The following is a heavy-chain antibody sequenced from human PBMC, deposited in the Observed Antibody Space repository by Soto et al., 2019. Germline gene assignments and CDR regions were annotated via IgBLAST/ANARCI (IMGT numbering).Heavy chain of an antibody. CDR3: VRNLASGGTYYFDY. CDR1: GFTFSDHY. V-gene: IGHV3-72*01. J-gene: IGHJ4*02. Sequence: EVQLVESVGGLVEPGGSLRLSCAASGFTFSDHYMDWVRQAPGKGLEWIGRVRNKANSYTTEYAASVRGRFTVSRDDSKNSLYLQMNSLKTEDTAMYYCVRNLASGGTYYFDYWGQGTLVTVSS. CDR2: VRNKANSYTT. D-gene: IGHD2-15*01.